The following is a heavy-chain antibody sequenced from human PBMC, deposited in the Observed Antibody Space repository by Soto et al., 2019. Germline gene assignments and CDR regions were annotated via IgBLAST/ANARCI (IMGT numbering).Heavy chain of an antibody. CDR2: LSGSGGST. D-gene: IGHD2-15*01. V-gene: IGHV3-23*01. Sequence: GGSLRLSCAASGFTFSSYAMSWVRQAPGKGLEWVSVLSGSGGSTYYADSVKGRFTISRDNSTNTLYLQMNSLRAEDTAVYYCAKARGYCSGGSCYILYYFDYWGQGTLVTVSS. CDR1: GFTFSSYA. J-gene: IGHJ4*02. CDR3: AKARGYCSGGSCYILYYFDY.